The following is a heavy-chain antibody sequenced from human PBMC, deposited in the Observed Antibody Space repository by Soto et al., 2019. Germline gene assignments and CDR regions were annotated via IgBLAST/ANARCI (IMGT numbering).Heavy chain of an antibody. Sequence: QVQLMQSGAEVKKPGASVKVSCKPSGYTFSSYGIAWVRQAPGQGLEWMGWINIYKGNTNYAQKFQDRVTMTTDTXTRXFYMXLRXLGSDDTAVYYCARERGGYAYGDYWGQGTLVTVSS. J-gene: IGHJ4*02. D-gene: IGHD3-16*01. CDR1: GYTFSSYG. CDR2: INIYKGNT. V-gene: IGHV1-18*01. CDR3: ARERGGYAYGDY.